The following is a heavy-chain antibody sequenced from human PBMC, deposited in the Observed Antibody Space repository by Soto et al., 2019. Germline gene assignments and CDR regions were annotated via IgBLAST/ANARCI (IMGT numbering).Heavy chain of an antibody. V-gene: IGHV4-59*01. CDR3: ARDLKEYCSDGKCNWFDP. CDR2: ISYSGST. Sequence: SETLSLTCTVSGASITTYYWSWIRQPPGKGLEWIGCISYSGSTDYNPSLKSRVTISFDASKNQISLQVRPATAADAAVYYCARDLKEYCSDGKCNWFDPWGQGTLVT. CDR1: GASITTYY. J-gene: IGHJ5*02. D-gene: IGHD2-15*01.